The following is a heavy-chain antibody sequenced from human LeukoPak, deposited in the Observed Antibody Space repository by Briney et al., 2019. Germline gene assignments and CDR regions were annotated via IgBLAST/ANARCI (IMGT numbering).Heavy chain of an antibody. D-gene: IGHD6-13*01. V-gene: IGHV3-30*02. CDR1: GFTFSSYG. CDR2: IRYDGSNK. J-gene: IGHJ4*02. Sequence: GGSLRLSCAASGFTFSSYGMHWVRQAPGKGLEWVAFIRYDGSNKYYADSVKGRFTISRDNSKNTLYLQMNSLRAEDSAVYYCAKEGGIAAAALPYYFDYWGQGTLVTVSS. CDR3: AKEGGIAAAALPYYFDY.